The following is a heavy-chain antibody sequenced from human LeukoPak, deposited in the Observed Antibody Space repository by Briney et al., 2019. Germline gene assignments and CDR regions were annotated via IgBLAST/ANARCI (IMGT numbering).Heavy chain of an antibody. V-gene: IGHV4-34*01. D-gene: IGHD6-13*01. CDR3: ARGGLWSSSWYGY. CDR2: INHIGST. Sequence: SETLSLTCAVHGGSFSGYYWSWISQPPGKGLEWIGEINHIGSTNYDPSLKSRVTISVDTSKNQFSLKLSSVTAADTAVYYCARGGLWSSSWYGYWGQGTLVTVSS. CDR1: GGSFSGYY. J-gene: IGHJ4*02.